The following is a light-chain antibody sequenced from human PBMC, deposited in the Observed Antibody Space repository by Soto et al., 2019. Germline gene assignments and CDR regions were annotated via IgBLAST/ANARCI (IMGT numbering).Light chain of an antibody. J-gene: IGKJ3*01. CDR3: QKSYRIEDT. Sequence: DIQMTQSPSSLSASVGDRVTITCRASQSISSFLNWYQQKPGKAPKLLIYAASSLQSGVPSRFSGSGSRTDFNLTINSLPPEGFATSDCQKSYRIEDTFGPVTKVDMK. CDR2: AAS. V-gene: IGKV1-39*01. CDR1: QSISSF.